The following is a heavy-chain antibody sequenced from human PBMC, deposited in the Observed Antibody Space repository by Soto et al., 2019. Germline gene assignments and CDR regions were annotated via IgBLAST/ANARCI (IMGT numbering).Heavy chain of an antibody. J-gene: IGHJ6*02. CDR2: IIPIFGTA. CDR3: ASRGIEYGLDV. Sequence: SVEVSCKASGCTFSSYAISWVREAPGQGLEWMGGIIPIFGTANYAQKFQGRVTITADESTSTAYMELSSLRSEDTAVYYCASRGIEYGLDVWCQETXVPASS. V-gene: IGHV1-69*13. CDR1: GCTFSSYA. D-gene: IGHD6-13*01.